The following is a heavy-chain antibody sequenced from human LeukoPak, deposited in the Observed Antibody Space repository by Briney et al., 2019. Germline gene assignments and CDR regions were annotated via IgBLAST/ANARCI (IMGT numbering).Heavy chain of an antibody. CDR1: GFIFSNYA. D-gene: IGHD6-25*01. V-gene: IGHV3-30*18. J-gene: IGHJ6*02. Sequence: GGSLRLSCEASGFIFSNYAMNWVRQAPGKGLEWVGVISYDGSNKYYADSVKGRFTISRDNSKNTLYLQMNSLRAEDTAVYYCAKDLGRSGWYYYYGMDVWGQGTTVTVSS. CDR2: ISYDGSNK. CDR3: AKDLGRSGWYYYYGMDV.